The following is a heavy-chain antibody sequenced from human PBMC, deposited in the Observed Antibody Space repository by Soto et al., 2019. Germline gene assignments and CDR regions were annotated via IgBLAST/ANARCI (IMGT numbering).Heavy chain of an antibody. CDR2: LSVSGVST. D-gene: IGHD3-22*01. J-gene: IGHJ4*02. V-gene: IGHV3-23*01. CDR1: GFTFSNYG. CDR3: AKGSSAYYYDY. Sequence: GGSLRLSCAASGFTFSNYGMGWVRQAPGKGLEWVSSLSVSGVSTYYADSVKGRFTISIDNSKNTLYLQMNSLRVEDTAVYYCAKGSSAYYYDYWGQGTLVTVSS.